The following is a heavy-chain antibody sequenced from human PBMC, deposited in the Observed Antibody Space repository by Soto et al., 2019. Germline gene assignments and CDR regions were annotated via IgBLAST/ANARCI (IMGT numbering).Heavy chain of an antibody. Sequence: QVQLVESGGGVVQPGRSLRLSCAASGFAFSSYGMHWVRQAPGKGLEWVAVISYDGSNKYYADSVKGRFTISRDNSKKTLYLQMNSLTAEDTAVYYCAKDEGSGSFYVTGDYWGQGTLVTVSS. CDR2: ISYDGSNK. CDR1: GFAFSSYG. V-gene: IGHV3-30*18. D-gene: IGHD3-10*01. J-gene: IGHJ4*02. CDR3: AKDEGSGSFYVTGDY.